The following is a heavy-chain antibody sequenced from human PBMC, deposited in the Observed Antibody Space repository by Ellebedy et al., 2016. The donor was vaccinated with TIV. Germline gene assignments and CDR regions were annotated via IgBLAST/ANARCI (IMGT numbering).Heavy chain of an antibody. CDR1: GFTFKNFA. D-gene: IGHD1/OR15-1a*01. V-gene: IGHV3-43*02. Sequence: PGGSLRLSCAASGFTFKNFAMNWVRQAPGKGLEWVSGIGLSDTSTYYSDSVKGRFTISRDNSRYSLYLHMSSLRTEDTAFYYCATEQRKYFDYWGQGTVVTVSS. J-gene: IGHJ4*02. CDR3: ATEQRKYFDY. CDR2: IGLSDTST.